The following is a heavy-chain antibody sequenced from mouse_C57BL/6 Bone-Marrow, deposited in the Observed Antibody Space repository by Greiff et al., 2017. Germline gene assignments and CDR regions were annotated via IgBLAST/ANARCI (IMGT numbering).Heavy chain of an antibody. CDR2: ISDGGRYT. V-gene: IGHV5-4*01. J-gene: IGHJ2*01. Sequence: DVKLVESGGGLVKPGGSLKLSCAASGFTFSSYAMSWVRQTPEKRLEWVATISDGGRYTYYPDNVKGRFTISRDNAKNNLYLQMSHLKSEDTAMYYCAREEELFFDYWGQGTTLTVSS. CDR1: GFTFSSYA. CDR3: AREEELFFDY. D-gene: IGHD4-1*01.